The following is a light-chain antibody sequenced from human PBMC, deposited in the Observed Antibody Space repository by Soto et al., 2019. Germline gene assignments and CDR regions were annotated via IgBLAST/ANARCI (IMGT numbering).Light chain of an antibody. CDR2: AGS. CDR3: QQVNTFPHT. Sequence: DIQLTQSPSFLSASVGDRVTITCRASQGIASHLAWYQQTPWKAPKFLIYAGSSLESGVPSRLSGSGFGTEFTLTISSLQPEDFATYDCQQVNTFPHTFGQGTKLEIK. J-gene: IGKJ2*01. V-gene: IGKV1-9*01. CDR1: QGIASH.